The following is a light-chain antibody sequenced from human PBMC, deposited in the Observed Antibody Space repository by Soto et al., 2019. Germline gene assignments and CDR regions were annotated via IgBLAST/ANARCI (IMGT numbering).Light chain of an antibody. CDR2: LGS. V-gene: IGKV2-28*01. J-gene: IGKJ4*01. CDR3: MQALETPLT. CDR1: QSLLHDNGYNY. Sequence: LVMTQSPLTLPVIPGEPASISCRSNQSLLHDNGYNYLDWYLQKPGQSPQLLIYLGSNRASGVPDRVSGSGSGTDFTLKISRVEAADVGVYFCMQALETPLTFGGGTKMEIK.